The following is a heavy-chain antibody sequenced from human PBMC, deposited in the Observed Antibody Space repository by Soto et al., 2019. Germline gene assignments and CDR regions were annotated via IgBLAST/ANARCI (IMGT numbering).Heavy chain of an antibody. CDR2: INHSGTT. Sequence: PSDTLSLTCGVYGGSFKGYQWNWIRQSPGQGLEWIGEINHSGTTKYNPSLESRINLSVDTSKKQFSLKMFSVTAADTAIYYCARGWRFDPWGQGTQVTVSS. J-gene: IGHJ5*02. CDR3: ARGWRFDP. D-gene: IGHD1-1*01. V-gene: IGHV4-34*01. CDR1: GGSFKGYQ.